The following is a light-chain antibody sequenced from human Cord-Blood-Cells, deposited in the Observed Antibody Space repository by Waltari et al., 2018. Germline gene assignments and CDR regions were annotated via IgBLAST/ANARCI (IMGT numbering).Light chain of an antibody. CDR3: CSYAGSSTWV. CDR1: SSDVGSYNL. CDR2: EGS. V-gene: IGLV2-23*01. J-gene: IGLJ3*02. Sequence: QSALTQPASVSGSPGQSITLSCTGTSSDVGSYNLVSWYQQHPGKAPKLMIYEGSKRPSGVSNRFSGSKSGNTASLTISGLQADDEADYYCCSYAGSSTWVFGGGTKLTVL.